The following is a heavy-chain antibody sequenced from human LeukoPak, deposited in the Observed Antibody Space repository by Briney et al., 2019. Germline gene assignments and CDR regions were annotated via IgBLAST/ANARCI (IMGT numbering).Heavy chain of an antibody. CDR3: AKEHNDYGDYVGPRYHYYMDV. V-gene: IGHV3-30*02. J-gene: IGHJ6*03. CDR2: IRHDGINK. Sequence: GRSLRLSCEASVFTFRNCDMHWVRQAPGKGLEWASFIRHDGINKFDGDSVRGRFTISRDNSKNTLYLQMNSLRGADTAVYYCAKEHNDYGDYVGPRYHYYMDVWGKGTTVTVSS. CDR1: VFTFRNCD. D-gene: IGHD4-17*01.